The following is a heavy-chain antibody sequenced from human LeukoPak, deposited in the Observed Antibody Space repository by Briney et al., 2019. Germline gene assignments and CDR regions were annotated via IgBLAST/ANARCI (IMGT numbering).Heavy chain of an antibody. CDR3: ARERPQYCSGGSCYYYYHGMDV. Sequence: ASVKVSCKASGYNFITYAMHWVRQAPGQRLEWMGWINAGNGNTKYSQKFQGRVTITRDTSASTAYMELSSLRSEDTAVYYCARERPQYCSGGSCYYYYHGMDVWGQGTTVTVSS. V-gene: IGHV1-3*01. CDR1: GYNFITYA. CDR2: INAGNGNT. J-gene: IGHJ6*02. D-gene: IGHD2-15*01.